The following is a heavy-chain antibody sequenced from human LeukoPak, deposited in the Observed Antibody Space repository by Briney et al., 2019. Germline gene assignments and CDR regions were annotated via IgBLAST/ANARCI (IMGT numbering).Heavy chain of an antibody. CDR3: ARGYCSSTSCPPAAMDV. D-gene: IGHD2-2*01. CDR1: GYSFTSYW. CDR2: IYPGDSAT. V-gene: IGHV5-51*01. Sequence: GESLKISCKGSGYSFTSYWIGWVRQMPGKGLEWMGIIYPGDSATRYSPSFQGQVTISADKSISTAYLQWSSLKASDTAMYYCARGYCSSTSCPPAAMDVWGQGTTVTVSS. J-gene: IGHJ6*02.